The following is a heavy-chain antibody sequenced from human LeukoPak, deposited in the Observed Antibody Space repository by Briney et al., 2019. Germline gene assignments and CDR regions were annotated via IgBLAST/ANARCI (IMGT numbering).Heavy chain of an antibody. CDR3: ARHLSGTAMAHYFDF. D-gene: IGHD5-18*01. Sequence: SETLSLTCSVSGDSISSARNYWGWIRQSPGKGLEWLASVYSSGSTHSNPSLTSRVSISIDMSKNQFPLKLYSVTASDAAIYYCARHLSGTAMAHYFDFWGQGTLVTVSS. CDR2: VYSSGST. V-gene: IGHV4-39*01. CDR1: GDSISSARNY. J-gene: IGHJ4*02.